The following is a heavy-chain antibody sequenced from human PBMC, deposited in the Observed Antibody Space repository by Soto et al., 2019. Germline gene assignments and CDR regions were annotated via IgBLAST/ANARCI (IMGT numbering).Heavy chain of an antibody. CDR3: ARVTGGSRTRDAFDI. CDR1: GGSFSGYY. J-gene: IGHJ3*02. Sequence: SETLSLTCAVYGGSFSGYYWSWIRQPPGKGLEWIGEINHSGSTNYNPSLKSRVTISVDTYKNQFSLRLSSVTAADTAVYFCARVTGGSRTRDAFDIWGQGTLVTVSS. D-gene: IGHD1-26*01. V-gene: IGHV4-34*01. CDR2: INHSGST.